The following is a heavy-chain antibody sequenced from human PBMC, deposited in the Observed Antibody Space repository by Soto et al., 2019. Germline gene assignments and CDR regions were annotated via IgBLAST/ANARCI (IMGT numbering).Heavy chain of an antibody. Sequence: SETLSLTCNVSGGSVSSRRYFWSWIRQTPGKTQEWIGHIYYNGYTNYNPSLKSRVTVSVDTSRDQFSLKLSSVTAADTAVYHCATIPLWLGDLYFDNWGQGTLVTVSS. CDR2: IYYNGYT. D-gene: IGHD3-10*01. J-gene: IGHJ4*02. CDR1: GGSVSSRRYF. CDR3: ATIPLWLGDLYFDN. V-gene: IGHV4-61*01.